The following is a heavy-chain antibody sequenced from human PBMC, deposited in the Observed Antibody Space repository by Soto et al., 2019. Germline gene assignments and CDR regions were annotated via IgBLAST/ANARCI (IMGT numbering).Heavy chain of an antibody. CDR1: GGSINSYW. CDR2: VYSSGTT. Sequence: LCLTCSVSGGSINSYWWSWIRQPAGKGLEWIGRVYSSGTTDYNPSLNSRATLSVETSKNQFSLKLSSVTAADTAVYYCARDIGSYAYGEGYWGQGIQVTVSS. D-gene: IGHD3-10*01. CDR3: ARDIGSYAYGEGY. J-gene: IGHJ4*02. V-gene: IGHV4-4*07.